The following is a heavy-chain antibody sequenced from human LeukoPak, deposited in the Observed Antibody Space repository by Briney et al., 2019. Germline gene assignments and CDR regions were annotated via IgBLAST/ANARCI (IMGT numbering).Heavy chain of an antibody. Sequence: GGSLRLSCAASGFTFSSYSMNWVRQAPGKGLEWVSSISSSSSYIYYADSVKGRFTISRDNAENSLYLQMNSLRAEDTAVYYCARGLAVAGTGFDYWGQGTLVTVSS. V-gene: IGHV3-21*01. CDR1: GFTFSSYS. D-gene: IGHD6-19*01. J-gene: IGHJ4*02. CDR2: ISSSSSYI. CDR3: ARGLAVAGTGFDY.